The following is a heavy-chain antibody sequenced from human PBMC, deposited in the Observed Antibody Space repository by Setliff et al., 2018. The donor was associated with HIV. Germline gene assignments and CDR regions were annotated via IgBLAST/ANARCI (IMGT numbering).Heavy chain of an antibody. CDR2: IHHSGDT. CDR3: ADPPAGL. J-gene: IGHJ4*02. CDR1: GGSIGGTHY. D-gene: IGHD2-21*02. V-gene: IGHV4-4*02. Sequence: SETLSLTCAVSGGSIGGTHYWHWVRQPPGRGLEWIGDIHHSGDTNYNPSLKSRVTLSIDNFNNQFSLKLTSVTAADTAIYYCADPPAGLWGQGTPVTVSS.